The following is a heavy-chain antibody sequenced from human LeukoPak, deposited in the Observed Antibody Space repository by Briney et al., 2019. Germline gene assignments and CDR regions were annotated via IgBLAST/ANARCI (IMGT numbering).Heavy chain of an antibody. V-gene: IGHV3-53*01. CDR1: GFTFNTYS. CDR2: IYSSGNT. D-gene: IGHD3-3*01. Sequence: GGSLRLSCAASGFTFNTYSMNWVRQAPGKGLEWVSVIYSSGNTYYADSVKGRFTISRDTSKNTVYLQMNSLRADDTAVYYCARGEWDYDFWSEGDYWGQGTLVTVSS. CDR3: ARGEWDYDFWSEGDY. J-gene: IGHJ4*02.